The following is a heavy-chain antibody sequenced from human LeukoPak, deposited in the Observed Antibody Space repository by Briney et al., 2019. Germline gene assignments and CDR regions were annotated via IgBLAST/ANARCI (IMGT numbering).Heavy chain of an antibody. D-gene: IGHD3-22*01. CDR2: ISSSGSTI. Sequence: GGSLRLSCAASGFTFSSYEMNWVRQAPGKGLEWVSYISSSGSTIYYADSVKGRFTISRDNVKNSLYLQMNSLRAEDTAVYYCARDRGYFVRGDYWRQGTLVTVSS. CDR3: ARDRGYFVRGDY. J-gene: IGHJ4*02. V-gene: IGHV3-48*03. CDR1: GFTFSSYE.